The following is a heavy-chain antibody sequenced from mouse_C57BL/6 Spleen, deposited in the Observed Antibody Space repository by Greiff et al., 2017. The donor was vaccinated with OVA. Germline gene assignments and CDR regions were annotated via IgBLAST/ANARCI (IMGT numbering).Heavy chain of an antibody. V-gene: IGHV1-15*01. CDR2: IDPETGGT. CDR1: GYTFTDYE. Sequence: QVQLKQSGAELVRPGASVTLSCKASGYTFTDYEMHWVKQTPVHGLEWIGAIDPETGGTAYNQKFKGKAILTADKSSSTAYMELRSLTSEDSAVYYCTREGGDAMDYWGQGTSVTVSS. J-gene: IGHJ4*01. CDR3: TREGGDAMDY.